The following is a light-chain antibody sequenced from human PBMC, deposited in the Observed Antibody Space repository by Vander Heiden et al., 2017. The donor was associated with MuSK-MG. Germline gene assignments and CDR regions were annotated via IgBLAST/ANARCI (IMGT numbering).Light chain of an antibody. CDR2: GAS. J-gene: IGKJ2*01. V-gene: IGKV3-15*01. CDR1: QSVSSN. Sequence: EIVMTQPPATLPVSPGERATISCSASQSVSSNLAWYQQKPGQAPRLLIYGASTRVTGLPARFRRSGSGTEFTLPISSLQSEDFAVYYCQQYNNWPPYTFGQGTKLEIK. CDR3: QQYNNWPPYT.